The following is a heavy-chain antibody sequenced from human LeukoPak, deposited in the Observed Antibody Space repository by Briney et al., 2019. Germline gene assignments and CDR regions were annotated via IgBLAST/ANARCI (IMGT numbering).Heavy chain of an antibody. CDR2: IRNKANSYTT. Sequence: GGTLRLSCAASGFTFIDHYMGCGRQAPRGGREWIGRIRNKANSYTTEYSASVKGRFTVSRDDSKNSLFLQMNSLESEDTAVYYCARRNSVTQGLDNWGQGTLVTVSS. V-gene: IGHV3-72*01. J-gene: IGHJ4*02. CDR3: ARRNSVTQGLDN. D-gene: IGHD5/OR15-5a*01. CDR1: GFTFIDHY.